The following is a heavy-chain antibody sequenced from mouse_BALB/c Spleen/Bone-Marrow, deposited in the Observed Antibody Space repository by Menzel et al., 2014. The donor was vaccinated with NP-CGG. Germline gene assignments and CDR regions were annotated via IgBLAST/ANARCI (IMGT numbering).Heavy chain of an antibody. CDR2: IYPGSGST. V-gene: IGHV1S22*01. CDR3: TSWDY. J-gene: IGHJ2*01. Sequence: LHQSGSELVRPGASVKLSCKASGYTFTSYWMHWVKQRHGQGLEWIGNIYPGSGSTNYDEKFKSKGTLTVDTSSSTAYMHLSSLTSGDSAVYYCTSWDYWGQGTTLTVSS. CDR1: GYTFTSYW.